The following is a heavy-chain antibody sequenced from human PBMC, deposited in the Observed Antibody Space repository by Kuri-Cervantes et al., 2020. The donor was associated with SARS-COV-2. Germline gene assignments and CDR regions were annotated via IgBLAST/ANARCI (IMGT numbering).Heavy chain of an antibody. D-gene: IGHD4-11*01. V-gene: IGHV3-23*01. CDR1: GFTFDDYA. Sequence: GGSLRLSCAASGFTFDDYAMHWVRQAPGKGLEWVSAISGSGGSTYYANSVKGRFTISRDNSKNTLYLQMNSLRAEDTAVYYCAKDDPVTNSIDYWGQGTLVTVSS. CDR3: AKDDPVTNSIDY. CDR2: ISGSGGST. J-gene: IGHJ4*02.